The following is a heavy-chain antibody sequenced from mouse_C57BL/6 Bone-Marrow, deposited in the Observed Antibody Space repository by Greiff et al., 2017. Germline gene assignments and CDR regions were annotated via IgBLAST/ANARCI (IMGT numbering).Heavy chain of an antibody. Sequence: VQLQQPGAELVKPGASVKLSCKASGYTFTSYWMPWVKQRPGQGLEWIGIIHPSSGSTNYNEKFKSKATLTVDKSSSTAYMQLSSLTSEDSAVYYCARDYYGHYWYFDVWGTGTTVTGSS. V-gene: IGHV1-64*01. D-gene: IGHD1-1*01. CDR2: IHPSSGST. CDR3: ARDYYGHYWYFDV. J-gene: IGHJ1*03. CDR1: GYTFTSYW.